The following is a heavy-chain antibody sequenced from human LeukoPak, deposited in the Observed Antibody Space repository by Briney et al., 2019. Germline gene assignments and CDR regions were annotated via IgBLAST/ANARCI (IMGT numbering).Heavy chain of an antibody. CDR2: INPNSGGT. CDR1: GYTFTGYY. D-gene: IGHD4-17*01. CDR3: AVSTVTLRVFDY. Sequence: ASVKVFCKASGYTFTGYYMHWVRQAPGQGLEWMGRINPNSGGTNYAQKFQGRVTMTRDTSISTAYMELSRLRSDDTAVYYCAVSTVTLRVFDYWGQGTLVTVSS. J-gene: IGHJ4*02. V-gene: IGHV1-2*06.